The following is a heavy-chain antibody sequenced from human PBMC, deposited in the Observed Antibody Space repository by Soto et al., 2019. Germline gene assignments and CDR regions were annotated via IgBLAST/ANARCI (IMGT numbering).Heavy chain of an antibody. V-gene: IGHV5-10-1*03. J-gene: IGHJ6*02. CDR2: IDPSDSYT. CDR3: ASLWGGTRAKKEPYYYYGMDV. D-gene: IGHD3-16*01. CDR1: GYSFTSYW. Sequence: EVQLVQSGAEVKKPGESLRISCKGSGYSFTSYWISWVRQMPGKGLEWMGRIDPSDSYTNYSPSFQGHVTISADKSISTAYLQWSSLKASDTAMYYCASLWGGTRAKKEPYYYYGMDVWGQGTTVTVSS.